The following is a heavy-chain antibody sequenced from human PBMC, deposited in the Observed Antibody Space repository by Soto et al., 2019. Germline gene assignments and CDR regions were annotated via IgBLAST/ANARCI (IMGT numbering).Heavy chain of an antibody. CDR1: GYTLSELS. V-gene: IGHV1-18*01. CDR3: AREEVGFDWSLSSGYYYYGMDV. D-gene: IGHD3-9*01. CDR2: INVYNGNT. J-gene: IGHJ6*02. Sequence: ASVKVSCKVSGYTLSELSIHWVRQAPGQGLEWMGWINVYNGNTKYAQKVQGRVTMTTDTSTSTAYMELRSLRSDDTAVYYCAREEVGFDWSLSSGYYYYGMDVWGQGTTVTVSS.